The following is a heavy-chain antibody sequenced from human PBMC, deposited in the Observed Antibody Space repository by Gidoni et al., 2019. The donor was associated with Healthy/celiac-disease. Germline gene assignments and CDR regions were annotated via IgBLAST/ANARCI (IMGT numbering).Heavy chain of an antibody. J-gene: IGHJ4*02. CDR2: ISYDGSNK. Sequence: QVQLVESGGGVVQPGRSLRLSCAASGFTFSSYAMHWVRQAPGKGLEWVAVISYDGSNKYYADSVKGRFTISRDNSKNTLYLQMNSLRAEDTAVYYCARDQSGSHPYYFDYWGQGTLVTVSS. CDR1: GFTFSSYA. CDR3: ARDQSGSHPYYFDY. D-gene: IGHD1-26*01. V-gene: IGHV3-30*04.